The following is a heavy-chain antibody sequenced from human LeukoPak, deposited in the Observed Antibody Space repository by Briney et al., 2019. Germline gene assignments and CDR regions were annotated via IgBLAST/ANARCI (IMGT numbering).Heavy chain of an antibody. J-gene: IGHJ4*02. CDR1: AGSFSGYY. CDR2: INHSGNT. CDR3: SRAPGAARYS. Sequence: SETLPLTCAVYAGSFSGYYWSWIRQPPGKELQGIGEINHSGNTNYNQSLTSRGTISVEASKNQFSLNLRSVTAADTAVYYCSRAPGAARYSWGQGTLVTVSS. V-gene: IGHV4-34*01. D-gene: IGHD6-6*01.